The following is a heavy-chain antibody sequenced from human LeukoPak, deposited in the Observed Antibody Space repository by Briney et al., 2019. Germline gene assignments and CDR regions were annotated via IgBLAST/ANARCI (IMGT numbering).Heavy chain of an antibody. CDR2: MSHDGSNK. CDR3: AKESGVYCSGGSCYLDH. CDR1: GFTVSWYG. V-gene: IGHV3-30*18. D-gene: IGHD2-15*01. Sequence: PGRSLRLSCAASGFTVSWYGMPWVRQAPGKGLEWVAVMSHDGSNKYYADSLKGRFTISRDNSKNTLYLQMSSLRAEDTAVYYCAKESGVYCSGGSCYLDHWGQGTLVTVSS. J-gene: IGHJ4*02.